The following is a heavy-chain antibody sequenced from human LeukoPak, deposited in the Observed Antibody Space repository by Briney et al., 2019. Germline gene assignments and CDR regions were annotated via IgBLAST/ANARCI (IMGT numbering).Heavy chain of an antibody. J-gene: IGHJ5*02. CDR1: GDSIRSYY. Sequence: SETLSLTCTVSGDSIRSYYWSWIRQRPGKGLEWIGYFHDSGSANYNPSLKSRITMSVDTSKNQFSLKPRSVTAADTAVYYCARDSHSVDTATPRGFDPWGQGTLVTVSS. D-gene: IGHD2-15*01. CDR2: FHDSGSA. V-gene: IGHV4-59*01. CDR3: ARDSHSVDTATPRGFDP.